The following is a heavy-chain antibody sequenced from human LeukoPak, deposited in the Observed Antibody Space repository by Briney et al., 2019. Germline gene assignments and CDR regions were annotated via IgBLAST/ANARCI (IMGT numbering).Heavy chain of an antibody. CDR3: ARDPYSTQRLLRITMVRGRFDY. V-gene: IGHV3-30-3*01. CDR1: GFTFSSYA. CDR2: ISYDGSNK. D-gene: IGHD3-10*01. Sequence: GGSLRLSCAASGFTFSSYAMHWVRQAPGKGLEWVAVISYDGSNKYYADSVKGRFTISRDNSKNTLYLQMNSLRAEDTAVYYCARDPYSTQRLLRITMVRGRFDYWGQGTLVTVPS. J-gene: IGHJ4*02.